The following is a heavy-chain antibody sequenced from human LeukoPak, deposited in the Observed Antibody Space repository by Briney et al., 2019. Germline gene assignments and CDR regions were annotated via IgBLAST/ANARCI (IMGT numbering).Heavy chain of an antibody. CDR1: GFTFSSYV. D-gene: IGHD5-18*01. Sequence: GGSLRLSCAASGFTFSSYVVSWVRQAPGKGLEWVSSISPSSHYIYYADSVRGRFTISRDNARNSLYLQMNSPRDEDTAVYYCARDRHTAMVYYYYYMGVWGTGTTVTVSS. CDR2: ISPSSHYI. J-gene: IGHJ6*03. V-gene: IGHV3-21*04. CDR3: ARDRHTAMVYYYYYMGV.